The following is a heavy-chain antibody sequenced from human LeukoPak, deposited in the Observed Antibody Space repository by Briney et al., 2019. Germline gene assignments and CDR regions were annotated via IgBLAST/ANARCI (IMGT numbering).Heavy chain of an antibody. CDR1: GFTFSNYA. J-gene: IGHJ1*01. Sequence: GGSLRLSCAASGFTFSNYAMSWVRQAPGKGLEWVSRASGGASSRTYHAVSFKGRFTISRDNSKNTVYLQMNALRAEDTAVYYCAKDLISAAGRGDFQHWGQGILVTVSS. D-gene: IGHD6-13*01. CDR3: AKDLISAAGRGDFQH. V-gene: IGHV3-23*01. CDR2: ASGGASSRT.